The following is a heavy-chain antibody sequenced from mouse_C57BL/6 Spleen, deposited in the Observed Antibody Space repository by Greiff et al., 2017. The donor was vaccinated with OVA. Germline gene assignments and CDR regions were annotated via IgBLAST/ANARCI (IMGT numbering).Heavy chain of an antibody. V-gene: IGHV1-52*01. CDR3: ARDGSLDY. D-gene: IGHD1-1*01. Sequence: QVQLQQPGAELVRPGSSVKLSCKASGYTFTSYWMHWVKQRPIQGLEWIGNIDPSDSDTHYNQKFKDKATLTVDKSSSTAYMQLSSLTSADSAVYYCARDGSLDYWGQGTTLTVSS. CDR2: IDPSDSDT. CDR1: GYTFTSYW. J-gene: IGHJ2*01.